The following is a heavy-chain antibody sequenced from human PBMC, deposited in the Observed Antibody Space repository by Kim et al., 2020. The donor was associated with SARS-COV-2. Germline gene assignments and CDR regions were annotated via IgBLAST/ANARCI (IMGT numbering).Heavy chain of an antibody. J-gene: IGHJ6*02. CDR2: IYSGGST. D-gene: IGHD6-13*01. CDR3: ASRTGYSSSWYGRWNRVDYYYYYGMDV. Sequence: GGSLRLSCAASGFTVSSNYMSWVRQAPGKGLEWVSVIYSGGSTYYADSAMGRFTISRHNSTNTPYLQMISLRAEDTAAYYCASRTGYSSSWYGRWNRVDYYYYYGMDVWGQGTTVTVSS. V-gene: IGHV3-53*04. CDR1: GFTVSSNY.